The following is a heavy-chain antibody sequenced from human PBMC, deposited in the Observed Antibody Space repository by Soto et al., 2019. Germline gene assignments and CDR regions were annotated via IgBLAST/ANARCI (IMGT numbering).Heavy chain of an antibody. CDR2: INWNSGSI. D-gene: IGHD6-13*01. CDR1: GFTFDDYA. J-gene: IGHJ1*01. Sequence: EVQLVESGGGLVQPGRSLRLSCAASGFTFDDYAMHWVRQVPGKGLGWVSGINWNSGSIGYGDSVKGRFAISRDNAKNSLHLQMNSLSAEDTAFYYCVKDESINWYSGHFRHWGQGTLVTVSS. CDR3: VKDESINWYSGHFRH. V-gene: IGHV3-9*01.